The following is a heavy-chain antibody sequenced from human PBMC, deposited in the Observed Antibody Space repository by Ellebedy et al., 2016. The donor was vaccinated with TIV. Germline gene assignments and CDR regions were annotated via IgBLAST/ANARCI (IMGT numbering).Heavy chain of an antibody. CDR1: AFTFSSYW. CDR3: ARDSGVGPFFDY. CDR2: IKEDGSEK. V-gene: IGHV3-7*01. J-gene: IGHJ4*02. D-gene: IGHD3-3*01. Sequence: ESLKISXAASAFTFSSYWMSWVRQAPGKGLEWVANIKEDGSEKYYVDSVKGRFTISRDNAKNSLYLQMNRLRAEDTAVYYCARDSGVGPFFDYWGQGTLVTVSS.